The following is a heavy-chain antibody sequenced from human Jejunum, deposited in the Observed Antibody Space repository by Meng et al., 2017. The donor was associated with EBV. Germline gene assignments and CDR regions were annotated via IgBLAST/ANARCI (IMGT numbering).Heavy chain of an antibody. CDR1: GGPVSGHY. V-gene: IGHV4-34*01. CDR2: INESGST. Sequence: QVHLQQWGAGLLKPSETLSLTCAAYGGPVSGHYWSWIRPSPGKRLEWIGEINESGSTNYNPSLKSRVIIFMDTSKNQFSLNLNSVIAADTAVYYCRQAFCSAEAGCSDRWGQGTLVTVSS. J-gene: IGHJ4*02. D-gene: IGHD3-3*01. CDR3: RQAFCSAEAGCSDR.